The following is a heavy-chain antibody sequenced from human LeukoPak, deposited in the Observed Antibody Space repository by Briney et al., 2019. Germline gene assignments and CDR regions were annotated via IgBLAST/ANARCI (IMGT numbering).Heavy chain of an antibody. CDR2: MNPNSGNT. Sequence: ASVKVSRKASGYTFTSYDINWVRQATGQGLEWMGWMNPNSGNTGYAQKFQGRVTMTRNTSISTAYMELSSLRSEDTAVYYCARAYDSSGYYYYGMDVWGQGTTVTVSS. CDR1: GYTFTSYD. CDR3: ARAYDSSGYYYYGMDV. J-gene: IGHJ6*02. D-gene: IGHD3-22*01. V-gene: IGHV1-8*01.